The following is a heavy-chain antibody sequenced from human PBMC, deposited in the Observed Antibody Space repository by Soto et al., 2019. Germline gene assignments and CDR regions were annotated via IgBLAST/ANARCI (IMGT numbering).Heavy chain of an antibody. Sequence: GESLKISCQASGYIFHNYWIGWVRQMPGKGLEWLGIIYPGDSNIRYNPSFQGQVTISADKSLSTAYLHWSSLKASDTAMYYCARQRYFDYWGQGTLVTVSS. CDR3: ARQRYFDY. CDR2: IYPGDSNI. V-gene: IGHV5-51*01. CDR1: GYIFHNYW. J-gene: IGHJ4*02.